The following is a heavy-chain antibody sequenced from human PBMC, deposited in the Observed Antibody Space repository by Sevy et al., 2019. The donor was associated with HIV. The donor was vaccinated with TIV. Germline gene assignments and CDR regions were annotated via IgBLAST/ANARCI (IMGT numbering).Heavy chain of an antibody. CDR3: ARAGSTSSWYYFDY. V-gene: IGHV3-21*01. CDR2: ISSSSSYI. J-gene: IGHJ4*02. CDR1: GFTFSSYS. D-gene: IGHD6-13*01. Sequence: GGSLRLSCAASGFTFSSYSMNWVRQAPGKGLEWVSSISSSSSYIYYADSVKGRFTISRDNAKNSLYLQMNSLRAEDTAVYHCARAGSTSSWYYFDYWGQGTLVTVSS.